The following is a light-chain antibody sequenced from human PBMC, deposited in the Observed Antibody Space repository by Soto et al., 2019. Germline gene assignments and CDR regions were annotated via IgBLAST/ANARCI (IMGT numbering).Light chain of an antibody. Sequence: QTVVTQEPSFSVSPGRTVTLTCGLSSGSVSTTYYPTWYQQTPGQAPRTLIYSTDTRSSGVPDRFSGSILGNKAALTITGAQADDESHYYCVLYMGRGIWVFGGGTKVTVL. CDR3: VLYMGRGIWV. V-gene: IGLV8-61*01. CDR2: STD. J-gene: IGLJ3*02. CDR1: SGSVSTTYY.